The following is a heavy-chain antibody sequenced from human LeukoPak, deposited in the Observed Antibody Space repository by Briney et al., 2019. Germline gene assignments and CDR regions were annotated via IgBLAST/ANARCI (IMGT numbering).Heavy chain of an antibody. CDR2: IRNKANSYAT. D-gene: IGHD2-15*01. J-gene: IGHJ4*02. CDR1: GFTFSGAA. Sequence: GGSLRLSCAASGFTFSGAAIHWVRQASGKGLEWLGRIRNKANSYATAYAASVKGRFTISRDDSKNTAYLQMNSLKTEDTAVYYCTRAPGSTATGEYDYWGQGTLVTVSS. V-gene: IGHV3-73*01. CDR3: TRAPGSTATGEYDY.